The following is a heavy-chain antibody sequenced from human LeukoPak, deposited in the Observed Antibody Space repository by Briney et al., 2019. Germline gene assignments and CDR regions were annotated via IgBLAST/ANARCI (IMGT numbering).Heavy chain of an antibody. CDR2: ISGSGGST. D-gene: IGHD3-10*01. J-gene: IGHJ5*02. CDR3: AKEETMVRGAWFDP. Sequence: PGGSLRLSCAVSGLTFNNYAMSWVRQAPGKGLEWVSAISGSGGSTYYADSVKGRFTISRDNSKNTLYLQMNSLRAEDTAVYYCAKEETMVRGAWFDPWGQGTLVTVSS. V-gene: IGHV3-23*01. CDR1: GLTFNNYA.